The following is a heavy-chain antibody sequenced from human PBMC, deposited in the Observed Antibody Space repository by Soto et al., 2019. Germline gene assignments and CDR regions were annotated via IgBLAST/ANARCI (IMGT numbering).Heavy chain of an antibody. V-gene: IGHV4-59*01. J-gene: IGHJ6*02. D-gene: IGHD3-3*01. CDR1: GGSSSSYD. Sequence: PSQTMCLTWTVAGGSSSSYDWSWIRQTPGKGLEWIGYIYYSGSTNYNSSLKSRVTISLDTSRNQFSLKLSSVTAADTAVYYCARDQYFWSAVYYYGMDVWGQGTTVTVSS. CDR2: IYYSGST. CDR3: ARDQYFWSAVYYYGMDV.